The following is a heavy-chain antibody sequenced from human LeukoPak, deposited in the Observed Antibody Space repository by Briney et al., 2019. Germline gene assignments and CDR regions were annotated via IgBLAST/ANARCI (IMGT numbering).Heavy chain of an antibody. CDR2: IYSSA. V-gene: IGHV4-59*01. CDR3: ARVAYGSGTYYLDH. CDR1: GGSISRYY. D-gene: IGHD3-10*01. J-gene: IGHJ4*02. Sequence: PSETLPLTCTVSGGSISRYYWSWIRLPPGKGLEWIGYIYSSATYNPSLKGRVTISVDTSTNKLSLKLSSVTAADTAMYYCARVAYGSGTYYLDHWGQGTLVTVSS.